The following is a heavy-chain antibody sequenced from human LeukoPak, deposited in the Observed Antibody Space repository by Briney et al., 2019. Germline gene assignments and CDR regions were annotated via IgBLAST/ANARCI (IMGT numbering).Heavy chain of an antibody. D-gene: IGHD6-13*01. Sequence: ASVKVSCKASGYTFNSYGISWVRQAPGQGLEWMGWISPSNGNTNYAQKLQGRLTMTTDTSTSTAYKELRSLRSDDTAVYYCATFDRHSNNWYYFSWGQGTLVTVSS. CDR3: ATFDRHSNNWYYFS. V-gene: IGHV1-18*01. CDR2: ISPSNGNT. J-gene: IGHJ4*02. CDR1: GYTFNSYG.